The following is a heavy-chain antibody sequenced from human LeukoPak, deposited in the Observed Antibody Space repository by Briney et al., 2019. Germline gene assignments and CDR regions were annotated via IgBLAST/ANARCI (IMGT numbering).Heavy chain of an antibody. CDR3: ARVGYSGSY. J-gene: IGHJ4*02. D-gene: IGHD1-26*01. V-gene: IGHV4-34*01. CDR1: GGSFSGYY. CDR2: INHSGST. Sequence: SETLSLTCAVYGGSFSGYYWSWIPQPPGKGLEWIGEINHSGSTNYNPSLKSRVTISVDTSKNQYSLKLSSVTAADTAVYYCARVGYSGSYWGQGTLVTVSS.